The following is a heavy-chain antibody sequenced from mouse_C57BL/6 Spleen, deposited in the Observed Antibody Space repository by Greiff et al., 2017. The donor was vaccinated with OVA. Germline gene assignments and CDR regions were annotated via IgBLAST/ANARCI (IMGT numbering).Heavy chain of an antibody. Sequence: QVQLQQPGAELVKPGASVKVSCKASGYTFTSYWMHWVKQRPGQGLEWIGRIHPSDSDTNYNQKFKGKATLTVDKSSSTAYMQLSSLTSEDSAVYYCTIEDYYGSSQFAYWGQGTLVTVSA. CDR1: GYTFTSYW. V-gene: IGHV1-74*01. CDR3: TIEDYYGSSQFAY. J-gene: IGHJ3*01. CDR2: IHPSDSDT. D-gene: IGHD1-1*01.